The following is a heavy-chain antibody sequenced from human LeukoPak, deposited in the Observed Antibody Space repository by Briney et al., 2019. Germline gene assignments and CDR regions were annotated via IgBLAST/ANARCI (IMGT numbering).Heavy chain of an antibody. J-gene: IGHJ4*02. CDR3: ARVDGSGTKKGDY. D-gene: IGHD3-10*01. V-gene: IGHV3-21*01. CDR2: ISSSSSYI. Sequence: GGSLRLSCAASGFTFSSCSMNWVRQAQGKGLEWVSSISSSSSYIYYADSVKGRFTISRDNAKNSLYLQMNSLRAEDTAVYYCARVDGSGTKKGDYWGQGTLVTVSS. CDR1: GFTFSSCS.